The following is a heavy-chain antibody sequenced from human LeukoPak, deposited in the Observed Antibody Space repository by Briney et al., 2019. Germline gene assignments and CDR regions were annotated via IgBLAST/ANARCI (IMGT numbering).Heavy chain of an antibody. CDR3: ARDPWGIAVADDY. Sequence: GGSLRLSCAASGFTFSSYSMNWVRQAPGKGLEWVSSIGSSSSYIYYAGSVKGRFTISRDNAKNSLYLQMNSLRAEDTAVYYCARDPWGIAVADDYWGQGTLVTVSS. J-gene: IGHJ4*02. CDR1: GFTFSSYS. V-gene: IGHV3-21*01. CDR2: IGSSSSYI. D-gene: IGHD6-19*01.